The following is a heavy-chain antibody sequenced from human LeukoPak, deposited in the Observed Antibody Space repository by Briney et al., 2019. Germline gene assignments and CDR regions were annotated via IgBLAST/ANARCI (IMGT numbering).Heavy chain of an antibody. J-gene: IGHJ4*02. CDR3: VAMIRGVGY. Sequence: PGGSLRLSCAASGFTFSIYAMSWVRQAPGKGLEWVGRSRNKVNSYATEYAASVKGRFTISRDDSNNSLYLQMNSLKTEDTAVYSCVAMIRGVGYWGQGTLVTVSS. CDR1: GFTFSIYA. D-gene: IGHD3-10*01. V-gene: IGHV3-72*01. CDR2: SRNKVNSYAT.